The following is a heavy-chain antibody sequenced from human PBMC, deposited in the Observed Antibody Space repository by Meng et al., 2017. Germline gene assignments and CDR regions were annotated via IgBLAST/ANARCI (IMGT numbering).Heavy chain of an antibody. CDR3: ASRATMVRGVPNWFDP. Sequence: VPLPGSGPGLVTPSGTLFLTCAVSGGSISRSNWWSWVRQPPGKGLEWIGEIYHSGSTNYNPSLKSRVTISVDKSKNQFSLKLSSVTAADTAVYYCASRATMVRGVPNWFDPWGQGTLVTVSS. J-gene: IGHJ5*02. V-gene: IGHV4-4*02. CDR2: IYHSGST. CDR1: GGSISRSNW. D-gene: IGHD3-10*01.